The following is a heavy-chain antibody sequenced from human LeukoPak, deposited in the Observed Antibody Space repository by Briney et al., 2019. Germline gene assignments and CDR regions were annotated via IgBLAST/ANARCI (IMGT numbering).Heavy chain of an antibody. J-gene: IGHJ3*02. D-gene: IGHD2-15*01. CDR1: GFTFGDYA. CDR2: IGSKAYGGTT. V-gene: IGHV3-49*04. CDR3: TRDCSGGSCWGNAFDI. Sequence: GGSLRLSCIASGFTFGDYAMSWVRQAPGKGLEWVGFIGSKAYGGTTEYAASVKSRFSISRDDSKSIAYLQMNSLRTEDTAVFYCTRDCSGGSCWGNAFDIWGQGTMATVSS.